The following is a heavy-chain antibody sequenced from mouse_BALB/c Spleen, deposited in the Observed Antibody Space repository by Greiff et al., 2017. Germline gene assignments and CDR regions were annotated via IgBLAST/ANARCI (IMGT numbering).Heavy chain of an antibody. CDR1: GYSITSDYA. CDR3: ARHGSSYGVAY. Sequence: EVKLMESGPGLVKPSQSLSLTCTVTGYSITSDYAWNWIRQFPGNKLEWMGYISYSGSTSYNPSLKSRISITRDTSKNQFFLQLNSVTTEDTATYYCARHGSSYGVAYWGQGTLVTVSA. CDR2: ISYSGST. J-gene: IGHJ3*01. D-gene: IGHD1-1*01. V-gene: IGHV3-2*02.